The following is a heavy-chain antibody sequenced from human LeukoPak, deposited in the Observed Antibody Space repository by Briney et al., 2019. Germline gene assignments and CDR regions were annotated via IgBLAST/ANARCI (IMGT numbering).Heavy chain of an antibody. Sequence: GSLRLSCSASGFTFSSYWMSWVRQAPGKGLEWVANIKQDGSEKYYVASVKGRFTTSRDNSKNTLSLQMNSLRAEDTAVYHCAKGGDCSSTSCYFSPFDPWGQGTLVTVSS. D-gene: IGHD2-2*01. V-gene: IGHV3-7*01. CDR3: AKGGDCSSTSCYFSPFDP. CDR2: IKQDGSEK. CDR1: GFTFSSYW. J-gene: IGHJ5*02.